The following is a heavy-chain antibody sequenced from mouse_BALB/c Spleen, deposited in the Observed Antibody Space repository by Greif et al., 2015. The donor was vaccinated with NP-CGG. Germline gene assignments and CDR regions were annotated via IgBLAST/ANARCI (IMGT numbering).Heavy chain of an antibody. J-gene: IGHJ4*01. Sequence: QVQLQQSGPELVKPGASVRISCKASGYTFASYYIHWLKQRPGQGLEWIGWGFPENANTKYSEKFKGKATLTADKSSSTTYMQLSSLTSEDSAVYFCTRDTMDYWGQGTSVTVSS. CDR2: GFPENANT. CDR1: GYTFASYY. V-gene: IGHV1S56*01. CDR3: TRDTMDY.